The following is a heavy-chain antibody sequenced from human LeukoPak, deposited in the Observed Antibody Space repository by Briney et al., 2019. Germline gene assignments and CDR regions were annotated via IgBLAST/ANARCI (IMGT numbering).Heavy chain of an antibody. CDR3: ASDAGGNSAFVDY. J-gene: IGHJ4*02. D-gene: IGHD4-23*01. Sequence: ASVKVSCKASGHTFTGYYMHRVRQAPGQGLEWMGWINPNSGGTNYAQNFQGRVTMTRDTSISTAFMELSRLTSDDTAVYYCASDAGGNSAFVDYWGQGTLVTVSS. CDR2: INPNSGGT. CDR1: GHTFTGYY. V-gene: IGHV1-2*02.